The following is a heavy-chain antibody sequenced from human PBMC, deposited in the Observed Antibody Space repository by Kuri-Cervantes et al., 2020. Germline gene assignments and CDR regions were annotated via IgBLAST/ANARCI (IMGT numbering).Heavy chain of an antibody. CDR3: AKDHSSDYYYFDY. J-gene: IGHJ4*02. CDR1: GGSMISGDYY. V-gene: IGHV3-23*01. D-gene: IGHD3-22*01. CDR2: INNSGGST. Sequence: ETLSLTCTVSGGSMISGDYYWSWIRQAPGKGLEWVSVINNSGGSTYYADSVKGRFTISRDNSKNTLYLQMNSLRAEDTAVYYCAKDHSSDYYYFDYWGQGTLVTVSS.